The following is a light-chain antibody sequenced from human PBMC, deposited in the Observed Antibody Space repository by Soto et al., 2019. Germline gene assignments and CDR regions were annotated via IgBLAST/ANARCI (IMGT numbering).Light chain of an antibody. CDR3: QQRSNWPLSLT. J-gene: IGKJ4*01. CDR1: QSVSSY. CDR2: DAS. Sequence: EIVLTQSPGTLSLSPGERATLSCRSSQSVSSYLAWYQQKPGQAPRLLIYDASNRATGIPARFSGSGSGTDFTRTISSLEPEDFAVYYCQQRSNWPLSLTFGGGTKVDIK. V-gene: IGKV3-11*01.